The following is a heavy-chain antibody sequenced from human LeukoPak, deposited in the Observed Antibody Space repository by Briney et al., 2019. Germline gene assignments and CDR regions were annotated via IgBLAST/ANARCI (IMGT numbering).Heavy chain of an antibody. Sequence: GASVKVSCKASGYTFTSYYMHWVRQAPGQGLEWMGIINPSGGSTSYAQKFQGRVTMTRDTSTSTVYMELSSLRSEDTAVYYCARAGLRYCSGGSCYSDYWSQGTLVTVSS. CDR1: GYTFTSYY. J-gene: IGHJ4*02. V-gene: IGHV1-46*01. CDR3: ARAGLRYCSGGSCYSDY. D-gene: IGHD2-15*01. CDR2: INPSGGST.